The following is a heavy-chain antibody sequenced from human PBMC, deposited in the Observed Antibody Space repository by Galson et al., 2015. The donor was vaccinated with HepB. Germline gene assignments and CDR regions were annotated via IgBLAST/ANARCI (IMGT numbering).Heavy chain of an antibody. CDR1: GGTFSSYA. D-gene: IGHD2-15*01. J-gene: IGHJ5*02. Sequence: SVKVSCKASGGTFSSYAISWVRQAPGQGLEWMGGIIPIFGTANYAQKFQGRVTITADELTNIAYMELSSLRSDDTAVYYCARVCGKLGYCSGGRCSNWFDPWGQGTLVTVSS. V-gene: IGHV1-69*13. CDR3: ARVCGKLGYCSGGRCSNWFDP. CDR2: IIPIFGTA.